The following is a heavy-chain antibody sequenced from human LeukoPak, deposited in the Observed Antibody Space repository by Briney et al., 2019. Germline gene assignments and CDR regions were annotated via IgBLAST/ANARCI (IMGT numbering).Heavy chain of an antibody. CDR3: ARGGAAGLLDWFDP. V-gene: IGHV3-23*01. D-gene: IGHD6-19*01. Sequence: PGGSLRLSCAASGFTFSRYTMAWVRQAPGKGLEWVASIVASYVGTYYVDSVKGRFVVSRDNSKNTLYLQMDRLRLEDAAVYFCARGGAAGLLDWFDPWGPGTLVTVSS. CDR2: IVASYVGT. CDR1: GFTFSRYT. J-gene: IGHJ5*02.